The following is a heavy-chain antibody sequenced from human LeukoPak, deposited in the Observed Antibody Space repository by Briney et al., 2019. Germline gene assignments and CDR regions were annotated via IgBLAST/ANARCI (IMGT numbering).Heavy chain of an antibody. V-gene: IGHV3-30*18. Sequence: PGGSLRLSCAASGFTFSNFYMHWVRQAPGKGLEWVALTSYDGGIKYYGDAVGGRFTISRDNSESTLHLEMTSLRPDDTAVYYCAKGGEQKTFRWGMDYWGQGTLVTVSS. CDR3: AKGGEQKTFRWGMDY. CDR1: GFTFSNFY. CDR2: TSYDGGIK. D-gene: IGHD1/OR15-1a*01. J-gene: IGHJ4*02.